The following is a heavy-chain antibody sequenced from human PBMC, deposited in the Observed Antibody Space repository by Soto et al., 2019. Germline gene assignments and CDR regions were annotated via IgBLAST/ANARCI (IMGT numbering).Heavy chain of an antibody. D-gene: IGHD2-15*01. J-gene: IGHJ4*01. Sequence: SETLSLTCTVSGGSIRNVYWSWIRQAPGKGLEWIGFIFHSGNAKYNPFLKSRVTISVDTSKNLFSLSLDSVTAADTAVYFCARAHAPTLPFDSWGQGTLVTVSS. CDR3: ARAHAPTLPFDS. CDR1: GGSIRNVY. CDR2: IFHSGNA. V-gene: IGHV4-59*01.